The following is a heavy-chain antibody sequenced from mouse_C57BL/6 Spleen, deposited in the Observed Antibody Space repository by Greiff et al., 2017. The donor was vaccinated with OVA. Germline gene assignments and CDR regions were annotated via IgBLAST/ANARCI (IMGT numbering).Heavy chain of an antibody. CDR3: ARPRSSDSSGFDY. CDR1: GYTFTSYW. CDR2: IYPSDSET. J-gene: IGHJ2*01. Sequence: VQLQQPGAELVRPGSSVKLSCKASGYTFTSYWMDWVKQRPGQGLEWIGNIYPSDSETHYNHKFKDKATLTVDKSSSTAYMQLSSLTSEDSAVEYCARPRSSDSSGFDYWGQGTTLTVSS. V-gene: IGHV1-61*01. D-gene: IGHD3-2*02.